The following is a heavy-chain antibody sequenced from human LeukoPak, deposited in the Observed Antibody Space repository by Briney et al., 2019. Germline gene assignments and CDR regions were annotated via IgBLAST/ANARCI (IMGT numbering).Heavy chain of an antibody. CDR1: GGSISSSSYY. Sequence: SETLSLTCTVSGGSISSSSYYWGWIRQPPGKGLEWIGSIYYSGSTYYNPSLKSRVTISVDTSKNQFSLKLSSVTAADTAVYYCARQFGRELHQPGFDYWGQGTLVTASS. V-gene: IGHV4-39*01. CDR2: IYYSGST. D-gene: IGHD1-26*01. J-gene: IGHJ4*02. CDR3: ARQFGRELHQPGFDY.